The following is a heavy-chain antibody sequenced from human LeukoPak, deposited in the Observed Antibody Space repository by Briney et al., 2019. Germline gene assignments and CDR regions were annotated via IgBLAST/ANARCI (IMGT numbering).Heavy chain of an antibody. CDR2: IYSGGST. CDR1: GFTVSSNY. V-gene: IGHV3-66*01. Sequence: GGSLRLSCAASGFTVSSNYMSWVRQAPGKGLEWVSVIYSGGSTYYADSVKGRFTISRDNSKNTLYLQMNGLRAEDTAVYYCARGPAPTWVYGDYVYLDYWGQGTLVTVSS. CDR3: ARGPAPTWVYGDYVYLDY. D-gene: IGHD4-17*01. J-gene: IGHJ4*02.